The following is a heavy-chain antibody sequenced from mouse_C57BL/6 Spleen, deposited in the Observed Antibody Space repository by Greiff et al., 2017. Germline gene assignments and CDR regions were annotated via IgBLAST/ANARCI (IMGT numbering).Heavy chain of an antibody. D-gene: IGHD1-1*01. Sequence: EVQLVESGEGLVKPGGSLKLSCAASGFTFSSYTMSWVRQTPEKRLEWVAYISSGGDYIYYADTVKGRFTISRDNARNTLYLQMSSLKSEDTAMYYCTRADYYGSSYGYFDVWGTGTTVTVSS. CDR1: GFTFSSYT. J-gene: IGHJ1*03. V-gene: IGHV5-9-1*02. CDR2: ISSGGDYI. CDR3: TRADYYGSSYGYFDV.